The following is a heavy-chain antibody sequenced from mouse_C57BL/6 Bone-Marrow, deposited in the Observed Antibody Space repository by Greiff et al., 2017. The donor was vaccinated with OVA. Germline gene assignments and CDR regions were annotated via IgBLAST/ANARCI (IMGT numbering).Heavy chain of an antibody. Sequence: EVQLQQSGPELVKPGASVKISCKASGYSFTDYNMNWVKQSNGKSLEWIGVINPNYGTTSYNQKFKGNATLTVDQSSSTAYMQLNSLTSEDSAVYYWAFYYGSSYRYFDVWGTGTTVTVSS. CDR3: AFYYGSSYRYFDV. V-gene: IGHV1-39*01. CDR1: GYSFTDYN. J-gene: IGHJ1*03. CDR2: INPNYGTT. D-gene: IGHD1-1*01.